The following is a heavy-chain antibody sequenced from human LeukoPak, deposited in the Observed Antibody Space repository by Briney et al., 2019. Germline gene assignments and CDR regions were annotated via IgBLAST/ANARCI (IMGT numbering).Heavy chain of an antibody. Sequence: SVKVSCKASGYTFTSYDINWVRQAPGQGLEWMGGIIPIFGTANYAQKFQGRVTITADKSTSTAYMELSSLRSEDTAVYYCARERWELTDDAFDIWGQGTMATVSS. D-gene: IGHD1-26*01. CDR1: GYTFTSYD. J-gene: IGHJ3*02. V-gene: IGHV1-69*06. CDR3: ARERWELTDDAFDI. CDR2: IIPIFGTA.